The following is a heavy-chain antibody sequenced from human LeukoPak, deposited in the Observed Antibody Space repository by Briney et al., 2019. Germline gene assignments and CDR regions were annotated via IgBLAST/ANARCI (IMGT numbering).Heavy chain of an antibody. D-gene: IGHD4/OR15-4a*01. CDR2: IRTKAYGATT. Sequence: PGGSRRLSCTASGLTIGDYAMSWVRQAPGKGLEWVGLIRTKAYGATTEYAASVKGRFTISRDDSKSIAYLQMNSLKTEDTAVYYCTRGHSHDYEYYFDYWGQGTLVTVSS. CDR1: GLTIGDYA. V-gene: IGHV3-49*04. CDR3: TRGHSHDYEYYFDY. J-gene: IGHJ4*02.